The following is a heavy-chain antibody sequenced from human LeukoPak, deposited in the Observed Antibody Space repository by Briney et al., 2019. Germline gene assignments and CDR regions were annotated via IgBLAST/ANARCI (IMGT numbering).Heavy chain of an antibody. CDR2: ISAYNGNT. V-gene: IGHV1-18*01. D-gene: IGHD2-2*01. CDR3: ASPRLGYCSSTSCYRFDY. CDR1: GYTFTSYG. Sequence: GASVKVSCKASGYTFTSYGISWVRQAPGQGLEWMGWISAYNGNTNYAQKFQGRVTITADESTSTAYMELSSLRSEDTAVYYCASPRLGYCSSTSCYRFDYWGQGTLVTVSS. J-gene: IGHJ4*02.